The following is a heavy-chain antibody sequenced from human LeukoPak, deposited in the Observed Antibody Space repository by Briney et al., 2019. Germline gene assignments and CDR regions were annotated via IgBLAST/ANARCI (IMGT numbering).Heavy chain of an antibody. Sequence: ASVKVSCKASGYTFTSYGINWVRQAPGQGLEWMGWISVYNGNTKYAQKLQGRVTMTTDTSTSTANMELRSLHSDDTAVYYCARVVVVAATPDYYYGMDVWGQGTTVTVSS. CDR2: ISVYNGNT. J-gene: IGHJ6*02. CDR1: GYTFTSYG. D-gene: IGHD2-15*01. V-gene: IGHV1-18*01. CDR3: ARVVVVAATPDYYYGMDV.